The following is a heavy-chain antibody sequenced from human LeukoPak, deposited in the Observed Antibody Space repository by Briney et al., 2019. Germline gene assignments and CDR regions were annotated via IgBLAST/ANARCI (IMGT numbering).Heavy chain of an antibody. CDR1: GFTFSGYA. J-gene: IGHJ4*02. V-gene: IGHV3-23*01. D-gene: IGHD2-21*01. CDR2: ISGSGGST. Sequence: GGSLRLSCAASGFTFSGYAMSWVRQAPGKGLEWVSAISGSGGSTYYADSVKGRFTISRDNSKNTLYMHMNSLRAEDTAVYYCAKAKGFVVVNYFDYWGQGTLVTVSS. CDR3: AKAKGFVVVNYFDY.